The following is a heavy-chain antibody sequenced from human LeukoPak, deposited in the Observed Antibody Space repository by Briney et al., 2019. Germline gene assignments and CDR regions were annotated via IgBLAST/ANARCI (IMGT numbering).Heavy chain of an antibody. D-gene: IGHD3-10*01. CDR2: IIPIFGTA. Sequence: SVKVSCKASGGTFSSYAISWVRQAPGQGLEWMGGIIPIFGTANYAQKFQGRVTITADKSTSTAYMELSSLRSEDTAVYYCARDSNGSGSFKTPDYYFDYWGQGTLVTVSS. V-gene: IGHV1-69*06. J-gene: IGHJ4*02. CDR1: GGTFSSYA. CDR3: ARDSNGSGSFKTPDYYFDY.